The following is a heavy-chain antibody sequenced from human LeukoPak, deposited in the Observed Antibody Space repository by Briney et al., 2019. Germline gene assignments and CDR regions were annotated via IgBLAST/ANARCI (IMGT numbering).Heavy chain of an antibody. Sequence: HPGGSLRLSCAASGFTFSDYWMSWVRQAPGKGLEWVAYIGQAGSESYYVDSVKGRFTISRDNAKNLLYLQMNSLTVEDTAVYYCARHFERAFDSWGQGTLVTVSS. CDR2: IGQAGSES. CDR3: ARHFERAFDS. V-gene: IGHV3-7*01. D-gene: IGHD2/OR15-2a*01. J-gene: IGHJ5*01. CDR1: GFTFSDYW.